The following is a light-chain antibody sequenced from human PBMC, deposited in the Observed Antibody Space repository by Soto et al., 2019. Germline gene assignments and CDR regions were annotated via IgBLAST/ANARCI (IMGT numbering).Light chain of an antibody. CDR3: QTWVTGIQI. CDR1: SGHSSYA. CDR2: LNSDGSH. V-gene: IGLV4-69*01. Sequence: QLVLTQSPSASASLGASVKLTCTLSSGHSSYAIAWHQQQPEKGPRYLMKLNSDGSHSKGDGIPDRFSGSSSGAERYLTISSLQSEDEAEYYCQTWVTGIQIFGGGTKVTVL. J-gene: IGLJ2*01.